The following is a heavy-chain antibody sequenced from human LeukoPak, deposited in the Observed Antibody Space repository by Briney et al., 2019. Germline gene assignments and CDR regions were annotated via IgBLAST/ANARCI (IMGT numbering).Heavy chain of an antibody. Sequence: GGSLRLSCTASGFTFSNYAMSWVRQAPGKGLEWVSTISGSDGSTYYADSVKGRFTISRDNSKNTLYLQMNSPRVEDTAIYYCAKGRGYCTGGSCYSDYWGQGTLVTVSS. J-gene: IGHJ4*02. CDR1: GFTFSNYA. CDR2: ISGSDGST. V-gene: IGHV3-23*01. CDR3: AKGRGYCTGGSCYSDY. D-gene: IGHD2-15*01.